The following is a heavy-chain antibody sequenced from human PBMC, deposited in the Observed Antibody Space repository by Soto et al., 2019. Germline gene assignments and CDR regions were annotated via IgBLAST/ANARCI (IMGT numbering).Heavy chain of an antibody. J-gene: IGHJ4*02. V-gene: IGHV3-48*03. CDR3: ARDLSTGTYYFDF. D-gene: IGHD2-8*02. CDR2: ISSSGNTI. CDR1: GFKFSSYE. Sequence: PGGSLRLSCAASGFKFSSYEMNWVRQAPGKGLEWISYISSSGNTIYYADSVKGRFTISRDNAQNSLYLQMNSLRGEDTAVYYCARDLSTGTYYFDFWGQGALVTSPQ.